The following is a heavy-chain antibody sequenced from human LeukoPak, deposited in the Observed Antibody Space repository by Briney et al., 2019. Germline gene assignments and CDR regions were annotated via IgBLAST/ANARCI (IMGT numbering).Heavy chain of an antibody. CDR1: GFTFSSYS. CDR3: ARDDYYDSSGYFVWFDP. V-gene: IGHV3-21*01. J-gene: IGHJ5*02. Sequence: PGGSLRLSCAASGFTFSSYSMNWVHQAPGKGLEWVSSISSSSSYIYYADSVKGRFTISRDNAKNSLYLQMNSLRAEDTAVYYCARDDYYDSSGYFVWFDPWGQGTLVTVSS. D-gene: IGHD3-22*01. CDR2: ISSSSSYI.